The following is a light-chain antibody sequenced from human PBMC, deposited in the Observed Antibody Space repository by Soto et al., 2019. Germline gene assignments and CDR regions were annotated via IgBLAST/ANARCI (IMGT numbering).Light chain of an antibody. V-gene: IGKV3-20*01. CDR1: QTVSSQ. CDR2: GAS. CDR3: QQYGSSPWT. Sequence: EIVLTQSPGTLSLSPGERATLSCRASQTVSSQLAWYQQKPGQAPRLLIYGASSRATGIPDRFSGSGSGTDFTLTISRLEPEDFAVYYCQQYGSSPWTFGQGTKVDIK. J-gene: IGKJ1*01.